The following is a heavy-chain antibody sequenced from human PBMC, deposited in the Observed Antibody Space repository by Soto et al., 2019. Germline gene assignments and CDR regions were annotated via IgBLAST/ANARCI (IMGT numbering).Heavy chain of an antibody. CDR2: IYYTGTA. D-gene: IGHD2-2*01. CDR1: GGSISSWSHY. CDR3: AALPKQTKEYCSSPTCYNWFDP. J-gene: IGHJ5*02. V-gene: IGHV4-39*01. Sequence: PSETLSLTCTVSGGSISSWSHYWGWIRQSPGKGLEWIGIIYYTGTAYFNPSLKSRVTISVDTSKNQFSLMLSSVTAADTAVYSCAALPKQTKEYCSSPTCYNWFDPWGQGTPVTVS.